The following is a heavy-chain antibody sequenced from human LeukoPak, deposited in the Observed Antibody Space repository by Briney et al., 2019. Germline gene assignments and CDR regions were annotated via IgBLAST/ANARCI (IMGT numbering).Heavy chain of an antibody. V-gene: IGHV1-46*01. J-gene: IGHJ4*02. CDR1: GYTFTSYY. D-gene: IGHD6-19*01. CDR2: INPSGGST. CDR3: ARASSGWSFSYYFDY. Sequence: ASVKVCCKASGYTFTSYYMHWVRQAPGQGLEWMGIINPSGGSTSYAQKFQGRVTMTRDTSTSTVYMELSSLRSEDTAVYYCARASSGWSFSYYFDYWGQGTLVTVSS.